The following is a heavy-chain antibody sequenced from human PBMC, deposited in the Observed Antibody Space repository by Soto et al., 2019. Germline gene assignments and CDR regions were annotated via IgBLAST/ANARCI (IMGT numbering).Heavy chain of an antibody. J-gene: IGHJ6*01. Sequence: QVQLVQSGAEVKKPGSSVKVSCKTSGGTFRTSAISWVRQAPGQGLEWMGGIMPVFPTPDYAQKFQGRVTITADESTGTAYMELSSLRSEDTAVYYCARDKDRQQLGGNYYYIMDVWGRGTTVTVSS. CDR2: IMPVFPTP. CDR3: ARDKDRQQLGGNYYYIMDV. V-gene: IGHV1-69*12. CDR1: GGTFRTSA. D-gene: IGHD3-3*02.